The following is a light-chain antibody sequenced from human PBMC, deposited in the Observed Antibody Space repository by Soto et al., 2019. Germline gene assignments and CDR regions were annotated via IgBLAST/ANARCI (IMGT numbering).Light chain of an antibody. CDR1: QSVSNNY. Sequence: IVLAMSASTLSLSPGERATLSCRASQSVSNNYLAWYQQKPGQAPRLLIYGASNRATGIPDRFSGSGSGTEFTLTISRLEPEYFAVYYCHQYGSSGTFGQGTKVDIK. CDR3: HQYGSSGT. J-gene: IGKJ1*01. V-gene: IGKV3-20*01. CDR2: GAS.